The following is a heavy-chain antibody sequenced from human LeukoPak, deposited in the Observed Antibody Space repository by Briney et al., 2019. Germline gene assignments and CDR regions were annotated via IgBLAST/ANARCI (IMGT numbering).Heavy chain of an antibody. J-gene: IGHJ3*02. CDR2: MNPNSGNT. Sequence: GASVKVSCKASGHTFTSYDINWVRQATGQGLEWMGWMNPNSGNTGYAQKFQGRVTITRNTSISTAYMELSSLRSEDTAVYYCARAYSGTGSDAFDIWGQGTMVTVSS. D-gene: IGHD3/OR15-3a*01. CDR3: ARAYSGTGSDAFDI. CDR1: GHTFTSYD. V-gene: IGHV1-8*03.